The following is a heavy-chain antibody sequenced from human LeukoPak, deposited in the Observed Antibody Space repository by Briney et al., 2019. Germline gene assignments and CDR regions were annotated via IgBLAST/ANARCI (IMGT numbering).Heavy chain of an antibody. D-gene: IGHD3-10*01. J-gene: IGHJ4*02. CDR2: ISGYNGNT. V-gene: IGHV1-18*01. CDR3: ARAGRWPEAGVTIFDY. CDR1: GYTFTSYD. Sequence: ASVKVSCKASGYTFTSYDISWGRQAPGQGLEGMGWISGYNGNTNYAQKPQGRVTMTTDTSTSTAYMELRSVRSDDTAVYYCARAGRWPEAGVTIFDYWGQGTLVSVSS.